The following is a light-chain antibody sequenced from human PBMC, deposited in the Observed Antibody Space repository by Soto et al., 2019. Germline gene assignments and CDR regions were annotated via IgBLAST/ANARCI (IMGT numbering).Light chain of an antibody. CDR1: SSDVGGYNY. Sequence: QCVLTQPASVSGSPGRSITISCTGPSSDVGGYNYVSWYQQHPGKAPKLMIYDVSNRPSGVSNRFSGSKSGNTASLTISGLQAEDEADYYCSSYTSSSGYVFGTGTKVT. CDR2: DVS. V-gene: IGLV2-14*01. CDR3: SSYTSSSGYV. J-gene: IGLJ1*01.